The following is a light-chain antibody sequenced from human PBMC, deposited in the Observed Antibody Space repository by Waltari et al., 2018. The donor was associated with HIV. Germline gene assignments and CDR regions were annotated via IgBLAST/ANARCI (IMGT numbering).Light chain of an antibody. CDR1: SRHVGSYNL. CDR3: CSYAGSSTLV. V-gene: IGLV2-23*02. Sequence: QSALSQPASVSGSPGPSTTIHCTGTSRHVGSYNLVSWYQQHPGKAPKLMIYEVSKRPSGVSNRFSGSKSGNTASLTISGLQAEDEADYYCCSYAGSSTLVFGGGTKLTVL. CDR2: EVS. J-gene: IGLJ2*01.